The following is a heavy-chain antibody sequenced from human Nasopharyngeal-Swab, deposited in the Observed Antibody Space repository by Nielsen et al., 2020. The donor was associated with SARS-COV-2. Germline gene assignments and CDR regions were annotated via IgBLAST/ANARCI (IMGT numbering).Heavy chain of an antibody. CDR3: ARSEYSSAFDY. CDR1: GFTFSNYW. Sequence: GESLKISCAASGFTFSNYWMHWVRQAPGKGLVWVSRVSPDGTSTTYADSVKGRFTVSRDNAKNTLYLQLNSLRAEDTAVYYCARSEYSSAFDYWGQGTLVTVSS. D-gene: IGHD6-19*01. J-gene: IGHJ4*02. V-gene: IGHV3-74*03. CDR2: VSPDGTST.